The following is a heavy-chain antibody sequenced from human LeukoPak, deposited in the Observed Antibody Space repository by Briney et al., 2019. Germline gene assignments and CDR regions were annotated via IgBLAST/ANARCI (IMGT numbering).Heavy chain of an antibody. V-gene: IGHV1-8*01. CDR2: MNPNSGNT. CDR3: ARGTIVELPATSYYYYGMDA. D-gene: IGHD2-2*01. J-gene: IGHJ6*02. CDR1: GYTFTTYD. Sequence: ASVKVSCKTSGYTFTTYDINWVRQATGQGLEWVGWMNPNSGNTGYAQKFQGRVTMTRNTSISTAYMELSSLRSEDTAVYYCARGTIVELPATSYYYYGMDAWGQGTTVTVSS.